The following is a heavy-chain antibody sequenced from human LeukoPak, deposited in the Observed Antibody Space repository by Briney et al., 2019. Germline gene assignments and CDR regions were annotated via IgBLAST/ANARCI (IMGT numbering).Heavy chain of an antibody. V-gene: IGHV3-23*01. D-gene: IGHD3-3*01. Sequence: GGSLRLSCAASGLTFRNHTMSWARQAPGKGLEWVSGITGSGGSTYHAESVKGRFTISRDNSKNTPYLQMNSLRAEDTAVYYCAKVSKRFLERLSYYYYYYMDVWGKGTTVTVSS. CDR2: ITGSGGST. CDR3: AKVSKRFLERLSYYYYYYMDV. CDR1: GLTFRNHT. J-gene: IGHJ6*03.